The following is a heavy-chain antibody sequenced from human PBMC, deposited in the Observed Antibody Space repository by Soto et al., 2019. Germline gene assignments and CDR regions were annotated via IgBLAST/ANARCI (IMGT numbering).Heavy chain of an antibody. V-gene: IGHV1-3*01. J-gene: IGHJ6*02. Sequence: QVQLVQSGAEVKKPGASVKVSCKASGYTFTSYAMHWVRQAPGQRLEWMGWINAGNGNTKYSQKFQGRVTITRDTAASTAHMELSSLRSEDTAVYYCASSYINYALIDYYYYGIDVWAQGTTVTASS. CDR3: ASSYINYALIDYYYYGIDV. D-gene: IGHD4-4*01. CDR2: INAGNGNT. CDR1: GYTFTSYA.